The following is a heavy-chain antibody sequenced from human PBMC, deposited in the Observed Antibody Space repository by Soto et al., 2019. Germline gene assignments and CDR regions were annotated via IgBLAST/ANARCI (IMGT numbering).Heavy chain of an antibody. D-gene: IGHD5-18*01. CDR2: IWYDGSNK. CDR3: ARVGIQLWPTNYYYYGMDV. Sequence: QVQLVESGGGVVQPGRSLRLSCAASGFTFSSYGMHWVRQAPGKGLEWVAVIWYDGSNKYYADSVQGRFTISRDNSKNTLYLQMNSLRAEDTAVYYCARVGIQLWPTNYYYYGMDVWGQGTTVTVSS. CDR1: GFTFSSYG. V-gene: IGHV3-33*01. J-gene: IGHJ6*02.